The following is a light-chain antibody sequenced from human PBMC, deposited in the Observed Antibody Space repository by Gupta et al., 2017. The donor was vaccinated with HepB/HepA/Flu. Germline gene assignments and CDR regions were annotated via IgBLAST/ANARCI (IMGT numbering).Light chain of an antibody. CDR3: TSFTTSSIRV. CDR1: SSDIGAYDS. CDR2: DVH. V-gene: IGLV2-14*01. J-gene: IGLJ3*02. Sequence: QSALPQPASVSGSPGQSITISCPGTSSDIGAYDSVSWYQQHPGQAPKLILFDVHNRPSGVSNRFSGSKSGNTASLTISGLQAADEANYYCTSFTTSSIRVFGGGTKVTVL.